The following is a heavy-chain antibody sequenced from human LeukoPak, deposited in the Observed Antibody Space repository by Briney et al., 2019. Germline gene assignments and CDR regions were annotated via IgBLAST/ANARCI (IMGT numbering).Heavy chain of an antibody. J-gene: IGHJ4*02. CDR3: ARDIGGSYYFHY. V-gene: IGHV4-61*01. CDR2: SDYSGST. D-gene: IGHD1-26*01. CDR1: GGSVSSGTYY. Sequence: PSETLSLTCTVSGGSVSSGTYYWSWVRQPPGKGLEWIGYSDYSGSTNYSPSLKSRVTISVDTSKKQFSLKLRSVTAADTAVYYCARDIGGSYYFHYWGQGTLVTVSS.